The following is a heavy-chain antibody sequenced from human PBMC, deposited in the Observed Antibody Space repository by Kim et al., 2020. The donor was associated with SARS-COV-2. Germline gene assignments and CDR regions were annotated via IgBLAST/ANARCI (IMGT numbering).Heavy chain of an antibody. Sequence: RPDVHGQVTISAEKSISTAYLQWSSLKASDTAMYYCARTFGELLNWFDPWGQGTLVTVSS. D-gene: IGHD3-10*01. V-gene: IGHV5-51*01. CDR3: ARTFGELLNWFDP. J-gene: IGHJ5*02.